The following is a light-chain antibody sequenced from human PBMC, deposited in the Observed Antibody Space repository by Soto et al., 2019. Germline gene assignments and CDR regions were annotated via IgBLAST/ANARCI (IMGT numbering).Light chain of an antibody. Sequence: DIVMTQSPDSLAVSLGERATINCKSSQSVFYSSNNKNYLAWYQQKPGQPPKLLIYWASTRESGVPHRFSGSGSGTDFTLTISSLQAEDVAVYYFHQYYSIPFTFGPGTKVDIK. CDR3: HQYYSIPFT. CDR1: QSVFYSSNNKNY. J-gene: IGKJ3*01. CDR2: WAS. V-gene: IGKV4-1*01.